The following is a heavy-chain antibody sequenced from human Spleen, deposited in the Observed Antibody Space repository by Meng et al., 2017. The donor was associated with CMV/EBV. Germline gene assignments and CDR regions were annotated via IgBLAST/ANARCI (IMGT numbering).Heavy chain of an antibody. Sequence: YSFTSYWIAWVRQMPGKGLEWMGIIYPGDSDTRYRPSFQGQVTISADKSINTAYLQWSSLKASDTAMYYCARRTYCSSASCYTHFDYWGQGTLVTVSS. CDR1: YSFTSYW. CDR3: ARRTYCSSASCYTHFDY. J-gene: IGHJ4*02. V-gene: IGHV5-51*01. CDR2: IYPGDSDT. D-gene: IGHD2-2*02.